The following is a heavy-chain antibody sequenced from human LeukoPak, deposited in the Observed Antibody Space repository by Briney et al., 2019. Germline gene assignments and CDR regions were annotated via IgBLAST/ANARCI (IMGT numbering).Heavy chain of an antibody. V-gene: IGHV3-7*01. Sequence: GGSLRLSCVVSGFTFSSYSMIWVRQAPGKGLQWVANMKKDGSETKYVESVKGRFTISRDNAKNSLYLQMNSLRAEDTAVYYCGRHRSGSGTYFIDYWAPGTLVSVSS. CDR2: MKKDGSET. CDR1: GFTFSSYS. J-gene: IGHJ4*02. CDR3: GRHRSGSGTYFIDY. D-gene: IGHD3-10*01.